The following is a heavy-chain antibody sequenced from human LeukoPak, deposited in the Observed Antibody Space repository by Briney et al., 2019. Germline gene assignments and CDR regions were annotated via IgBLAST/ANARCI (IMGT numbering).Heavy chain of an antibody. Sequence: ASVTVSCKASGYTFTNYYMHWVRQAPGQGLEWMAIINPNTGSTSYPQKFQGRVTVTRDTSTSTLYMELSSLRSEDTAAYYCARGPGWGSYRPFDYWGQGTLVTVSS. V-gene: IGHV1-46*01. CDR1: GYTFTNYY. D-gene: IGHD3-16*02. J-gene: IGHJ4*02. CDR2: INPNTGST. CDR3: ARGPGWGSYRPFDY.